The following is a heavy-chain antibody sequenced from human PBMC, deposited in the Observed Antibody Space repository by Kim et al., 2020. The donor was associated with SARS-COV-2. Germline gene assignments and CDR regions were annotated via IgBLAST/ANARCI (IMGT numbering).Heavy chain of an antibody. V-gene: IGHV3-30*18. J-gene: IGHJ4*01. CDR3: VKGWWDFDY. CDR2: ISYDGINE. CDR1: GFIFNGYG. Sequence: GGSLRLSCVASGFIFNGYGMHWVRQAPGTGLEWVAFISYDGINEYYADSVKGRFTISRDNSKNMLYLQMHSLRAEDTAVXXXVKGWWDFDYWGHGTVVTVSS. D-gene: IGHD2-15*01.